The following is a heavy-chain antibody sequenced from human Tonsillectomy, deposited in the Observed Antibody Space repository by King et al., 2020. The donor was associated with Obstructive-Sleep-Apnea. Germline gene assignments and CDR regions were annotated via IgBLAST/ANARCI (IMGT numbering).Heavy chain of an antibody. J-gene: IGHJ6*02. CDR1: GFTFSSYW. V-gene: IGHV3-74*01. CDR2: INGDGSST. Sequence: VQLVESGGGLAQPGGSLRLSCTASGFTFSSYWMHWVRQAPGKGLVWVSRINGDGSSTSYADSVKGRFTISRDNANNTLYLQMNSLRAEDTAVYYCTRGPLESGYDILTGSYIGSGYYGMDVWGQGSTVTVSS. D-gene: IGHD3-9*01. CDR3: TRGPLESGYDILTGSYIGSGYYGMDV.